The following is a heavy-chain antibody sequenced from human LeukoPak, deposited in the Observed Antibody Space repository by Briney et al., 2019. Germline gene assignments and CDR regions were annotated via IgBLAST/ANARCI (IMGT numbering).Heavy chain of an antibody. J-gene: IGHJ4*02. CDR1: AGSISSRNHY. D-gene: IGHD1-26*01. V-gene: IGHV4-39*01. Sequence: SETLSLTCTVSAGSISSRNHYWGWIRQPPGKGLEWIGSIYVIGTNYYNPSLKSRVTISVDTSKNQLSLKLSSVTAADTALCYCARQVGATTLIDSWGQGTLVTVSS. CDR3: ARQVGATTLIDS. CDR2: IYVIGTN.